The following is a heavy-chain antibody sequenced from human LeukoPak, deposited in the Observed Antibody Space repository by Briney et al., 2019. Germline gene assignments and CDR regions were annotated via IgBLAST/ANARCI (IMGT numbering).Heavy chain of an antibody. CDR2: IKQDGSEK. J-gene: IGHJ4*02. Sequence: GGSPRLSCAASGFTFSSYWMSWVRQAPGKGLEWVANIKQDGSEKYYVDSVKGRFTISRDNGKNSMYLQMNSLRAEDTAVYYCARDGYSHPHGYWGQGTLVTVYS. D-gene: IGHD5-18*01. V-gene: IGHV3-7*05. CDR3: ARDGYSHPHGY. CDR1: GFTFSSYW.